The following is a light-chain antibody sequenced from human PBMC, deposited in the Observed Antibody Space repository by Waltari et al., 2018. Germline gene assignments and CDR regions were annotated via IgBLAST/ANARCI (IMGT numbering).Light chain of an antibody. CDR3: ASWDDSLSGRI. Sequence: QSVLFQPPSASGTPGQRVTIHCSGSSSNLGSTLVFWYQQFPERAPKLVIYSNNQRPSGVPDRFSGSKSGTSASLTISVLRSEDGADYYWASWDDSLSGRIFGGGTKLTVL. V-gene: IGLV1-47*01. J-gene: IGLJ2*01. CDR2: SNN. CDR1: SSNLGSTL.